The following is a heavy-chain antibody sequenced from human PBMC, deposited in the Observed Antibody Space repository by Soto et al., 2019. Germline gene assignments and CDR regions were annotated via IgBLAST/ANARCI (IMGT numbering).Heavy chain of an antibody. Sequence: SETLSLTCAVSGGSISSSNWWSWVRQPPGKGLEWIGEIYHSGSTNYNPSLKSRVTISVDKSKNQFSLKLSSVTAADTAVYYCARGPKRAAAGLDYWGQGTLVTVSS. D-gene: IGHD6-13*01. CDR3: ARGPKRAAAGLDY. CDR1: GGSISSSNW. V-gene: IGHV4-4*02. J-gene: IGHJ4*02. CDR2: IYHSGST.